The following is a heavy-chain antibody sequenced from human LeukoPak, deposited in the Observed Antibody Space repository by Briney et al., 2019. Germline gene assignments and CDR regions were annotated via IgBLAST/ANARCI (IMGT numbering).Heavy chain of an antibody. V-gene: IGHV4-39*07. CDR1: GGSISSSSYY. Sequence: SETLSLTCTVSGGSISSSSYYWGWIRQPQGTGLEWIGSIYYSGSTYYNPSLKSRLTISVDTSKNQFSLKLSSVTAADTAVYYCAREPYSSSWIDAFDIWGQGTMVTVSS. CDR3: AREPYSSSWIDAFDI. J-gene: IGHJ3*02. CDR2: IYYSGST. D-gene: IGHD6-13*01.